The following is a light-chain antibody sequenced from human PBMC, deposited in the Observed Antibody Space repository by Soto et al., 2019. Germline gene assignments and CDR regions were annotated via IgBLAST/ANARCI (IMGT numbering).Light chain of an antibody. V-gene: IGKV3-20*01. CDR3: QQYGSSLLT. CDR2: DAS. J-gene: IGKJ4*01. Sequence: EIVLTQSPGTLSLSPGERATLSCRASQSLSSSYLAWYQQKPGQAPRLLIYDASSRATGIPDRFSGSGSGTDFTFTISRLEPEDFAVYYCQQYGSSLLTFGGGAKVEIK. CDR1: QSLSSSY.